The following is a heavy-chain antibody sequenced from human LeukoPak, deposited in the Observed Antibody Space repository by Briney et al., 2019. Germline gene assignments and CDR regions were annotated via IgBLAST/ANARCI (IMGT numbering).Heavy chain of an antibody. V-gene: IGHV4-38-2*02. D-gene: IGHD6-13*01. J-gene: IGHJ4*02. Sequence: SETLSPTCTVSGYSISSGYYWGWIRQPPGKGLEWIGSIYHSGSTYYNPSLKSRVTISVDTSKNQFSLKLSSVTAADTAVYYCARCIAAAGTPFDYWGQGTLVTVSS. CDR2: IYHSGST. CDR1: GYSISSGYY. CDR3: ARCIAAAGTPFDY.